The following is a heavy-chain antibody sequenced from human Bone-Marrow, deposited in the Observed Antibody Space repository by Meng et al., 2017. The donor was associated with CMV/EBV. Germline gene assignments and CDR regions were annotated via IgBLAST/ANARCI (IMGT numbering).Heavy chain of an antibody. V-gene: IGHV1-8*03. CDR1: GYTFTTYD. CDR3: ARLRGGALFDY. J-gene: IGHJ4*02. CDR2: MNPNSGNT. Sequence: ASVKVSCKASGYTFTTYDINWVRQATGQGLEWMGWMNPNSGNTDYAQKFQGRVTITRNTSISTAYMELSRLRSDDTAVYYCARLRGGALFDYWGQGTLVTVSS. D-gene: IGHD3-16*01.